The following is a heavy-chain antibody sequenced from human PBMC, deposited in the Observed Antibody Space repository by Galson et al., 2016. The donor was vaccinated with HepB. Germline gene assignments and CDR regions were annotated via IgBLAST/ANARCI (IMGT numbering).Heavy chain of an antibody. V-gene: IGHV4-4*02. D-gene: IGHD3-16*02. J-gene: IGHJ4*02. CDR3: ARKGYDYIWGSYRSLGMFDS. Sequence: SETLSPTCAVSVDSINNSNWWSWVRQPPGKGLEWIGEIHQSRSIKYNPSLKTRITTSMDKPKNQFSLKLTSVTAADTAKYYCARKGYDYIWGSYRSLGMFDSWGQGTLISVSS. CDR1: VDSINNSNW. CDR2: IHQSRSI.